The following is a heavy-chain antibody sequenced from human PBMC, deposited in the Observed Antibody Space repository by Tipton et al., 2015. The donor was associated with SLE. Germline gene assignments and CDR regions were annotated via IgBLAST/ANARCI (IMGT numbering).Heavy chain of an antibody. V-gene: IGHV4-59*01. CDR2: ISYSGDT. D-gene: IGHD1-7*01. CDR1: GGSISRNY. CDR3: ASVGITGTTWDWYFDL. J-gene: IGHJ2*01. Sequence: TLSLTCTVSGGSISRNYWSWIRQPPGKGLEWIGYISYSGDTRHNPSLQSRVTVSIDPSKNQFSLKLTSVTSADTAVYYCASVGITGTTWDWYFDLWGRGTLVTVSS.